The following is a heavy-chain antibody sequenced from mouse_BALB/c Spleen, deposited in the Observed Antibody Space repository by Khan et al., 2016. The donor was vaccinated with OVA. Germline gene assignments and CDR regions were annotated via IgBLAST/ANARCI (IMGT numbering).Heavy chain of an antibody. CDR3: GRVQYGNYEGAMDY. D-gene: IGHD2-10*02. J-gene: IGHJ4*01. V-gene: IGHV9-3-1*01. Sequence: QIQLVQSGPELKKPGETVKISCKASGYTFTNYGMNWVKQAPGKGLKWMGWINTYTGEPTYAADFKGRFAFSLETSASTAYLQINNLRNEDTATYCCGRVQYGNYEGAMDYWGQGTSGTASS. CDR2: INTYTGEP. CDR1: GYTFTNYG.